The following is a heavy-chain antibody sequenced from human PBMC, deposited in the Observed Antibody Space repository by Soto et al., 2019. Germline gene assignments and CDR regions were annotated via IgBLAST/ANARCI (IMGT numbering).Heavy chain of an antibody. CDR2: IYHSGST. J-gene: IGHJ2*01. Sequence: PSETLSLTCAVSGGSISSGGYSWSWIRQPPGKGLEWIGYIYHSGSTYYNPSLKSRVTISVDRSKNQFSLKLSSVTAADTAVYYCARANGYGDYWYFDLWGRGTLVPSPQ. CDR3: ARANGYGDYWYFDL. V-gene: IGHV4-30-2*01. CDR1: GGSISSGGYS. D-gene: IGHD4-17*01.